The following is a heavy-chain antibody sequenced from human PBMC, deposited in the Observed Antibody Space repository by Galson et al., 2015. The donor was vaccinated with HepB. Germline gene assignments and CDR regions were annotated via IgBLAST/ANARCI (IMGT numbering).Heavy chain of an antibody. D-gene: IGHD3-10*01. CDR1: GYTFTSYA. CDR2: INAGNGNT. Sequence: SVKVSCKASGYTFTSYAMHWVRQAPGQRLEWMGWINAGNGNTKYSQKFQGRVTITRDTSASTAYMELSSLRSEDTAVYYCARDLWFGELLGYYFDYWGQGTLVTVSS. V-gene: IGHV1-3*01. CDR3: ARDLWFGELLGYYFDY. J-gene: IGHJ4*02.